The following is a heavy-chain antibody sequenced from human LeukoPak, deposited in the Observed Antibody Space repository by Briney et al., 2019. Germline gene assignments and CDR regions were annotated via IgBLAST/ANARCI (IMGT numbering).Heavy chain of an antibody. CDR2: INHSGST. V-gene: IGHV4-34*01. CDR3: ARDDGGYTP. Sequence: SETLSLTCAVYGGSFSGYYWSWIRQPPGKGLEWIGEINHSGSTNYNPSLKSRVTISVDTSKNQFSLKLSSVTAADTAVYYCARDDGGYTPWGQGTLVTVSS. D-gene: IGHD6-13*01. CDR1: GGSFSGYY. J-gene: IGHJ5*02.